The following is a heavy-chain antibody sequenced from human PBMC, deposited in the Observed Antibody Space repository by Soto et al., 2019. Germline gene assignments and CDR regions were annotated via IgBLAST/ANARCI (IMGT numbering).Heavy chain of an antibody. CDR2: INPSGGST. D-gene: IGHD5-12*01. Sequence: GASVKVSCKASGYTFTSYYIHWVRQAPGQGLEWMGIINPSGGSTSYAQKFQGRVTMTRDTSTSTVYMELSSLRSEDTAVYYCARDKLSPPPKYSGYDSDYYYGMDVWSQGTTVTVSS. J-gene: IGHJ6*02. CDR1: GYTFTSYY. CDR3: ARDKLSPPPKYSGYDSDYYYGMDV. V-gene: IGHV1-46*01.